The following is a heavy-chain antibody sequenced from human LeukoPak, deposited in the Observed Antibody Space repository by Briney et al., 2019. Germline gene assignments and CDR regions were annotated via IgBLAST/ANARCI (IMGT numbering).Heavy chain of an antibody. Sequence: GRSLRLSCAASGFTFSSYGMHWVRQAPGKGLEWVAVISYDGSNKYYADSVKGRFTISRDNSKNTLYLQMNSLRAEDTAVYYCAKDRSCSSTSCPIDYWGQGTLVTVSS. D-gene: IGHD2-2*01. V-gene: IGHV3-30*18. CDR2: ISYDGSNK. J-gene: IGHJ4*02. CDR3: AKDRSCSSTSCPIDY. CDR1: GFTFSSYG.